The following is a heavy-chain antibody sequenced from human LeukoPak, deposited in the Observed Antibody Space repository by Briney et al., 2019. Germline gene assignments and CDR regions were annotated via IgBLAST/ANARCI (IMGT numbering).Heavy chain of an antibody. J-gene: IGHJ4*02. V-gene: IGHV1-69*04. CDR3: ARIGRDGYNYSFDY. D-gene: IGHD5-24*01. Sequence: ASVKVSCKASGGTFSSYAISWVRHAPGQGLEWMGRIIPILGIANYAQKFQGRVTITADKSTSTAYMELSSLRSEDTAVYYCARIGRDGYNYSFDYWGQGTLVTVSS. CDR2: IIPILGIA. CDR1: GGTFSSYA.